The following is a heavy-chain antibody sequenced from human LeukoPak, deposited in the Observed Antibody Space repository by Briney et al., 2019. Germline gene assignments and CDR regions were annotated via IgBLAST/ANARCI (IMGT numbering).Heavy chain of an antibody. CDR1: GFTFSSYS. CDR3: AVGYCSGGSCSSVFRGGEFDY. CDR2: ISSSSSTI. J-gene: IGHJ4*02. Sequence: GGSLRLSCAASGFTFSSYSMNWVRQAPGKGLEWVSYISSSSSTIYYADSVKGRFTISRDNAKNSLYLQMNSLRAEDTAVYYCAVGYCSGGSCSSVFRGGEFDYWGQGTLVTVSS. V-gene: IGHV3-48*01. D-gene: IGHD2-15*01.